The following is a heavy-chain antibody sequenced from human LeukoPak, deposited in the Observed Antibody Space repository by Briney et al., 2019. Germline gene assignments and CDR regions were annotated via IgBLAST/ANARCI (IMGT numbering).Heavy chain of an antibody. CDR2: ISYDGSNK. CDR1: GFTFSGYG. Sequence: GGSLRLSCAASGFTFSGYGMHWVRQAPGKGLEWVAVISYDGSNKYYADSVKGRFTISRDNSKNTLYLQMNSLRAEDTAVYYCATGRYFYDNGPYFDYWGQGTLVTVSS. CDR3: ATGRYFYDNGPYFDY. J-gene: IGHJ4*02. D-gene: IGHD3-22*01. V-gene: IGHV3-30*19.